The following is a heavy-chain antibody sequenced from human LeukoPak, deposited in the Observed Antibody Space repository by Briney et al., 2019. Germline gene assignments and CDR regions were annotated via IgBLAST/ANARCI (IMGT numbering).Heavy chain of an antibody. V-gene: IGHV4-34*01. Sequence: PSETLSLTCAVYGGSFSGYYWSWIRQPPGKGLEWIGEINHSGSTNYNPSLKSRVTISVDTSKNQFSLKLSSVTAADTAVYYCEGLRGAFDIWGQGTMVTVSS. CDR3: EGLRGAFDI. CDR1: GGSFSGYY. CDR2: INHSGST. J-gene: IGHJ3*02. D-gene: IGHD5-12*01.